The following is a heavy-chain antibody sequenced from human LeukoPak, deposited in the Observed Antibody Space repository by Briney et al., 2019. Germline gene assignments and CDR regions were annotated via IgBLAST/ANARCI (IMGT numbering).Heavy chain of an antibody. CDR2: IYISGAT. CDR3: ARDIVATGYFDY. D-gene: IGHD5-12*01. Sequence: SETLSLTCSVSGGSISSYYWSWIRQPAGKGLEWIGRIYISGATSYNPSLKSRVTMSVDTSKNQFSLELSSVTAADTALYYCARDIVATGYFDYWGQGTLVTVSS. J-gene: IGHJ4*02. CDR1: GGSISSYY. V-gene: IGHV4-4*07.